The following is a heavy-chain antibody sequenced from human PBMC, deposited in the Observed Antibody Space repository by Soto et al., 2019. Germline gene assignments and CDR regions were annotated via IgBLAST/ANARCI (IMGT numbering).Heavy chain of an antibody. CDR2: IWYDGCNK. CDR3: ARGHELGSYSNYYGMDV. V-gene: IGHV3-33*01. Sequence: GGSLRLSCAAPGFTFSSYGMHWVRQAPGKGLEWVAVIWYDGCNKYYADSVKGRFTISRDNSKNTLYLQMNSLRAEDTAVYYCARGHELGSYSNYYGMDVWGQGTTVTVSS. D-gene: IGHD3-10*01. CDR1: GFTFSSYG. J-gene: IGHJ6*02.